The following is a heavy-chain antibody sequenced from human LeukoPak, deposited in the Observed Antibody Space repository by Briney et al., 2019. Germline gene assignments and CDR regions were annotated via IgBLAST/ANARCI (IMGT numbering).Heavy chain of an antibody. CDR3: ARGRMVQGVPLFDY. CDR2: MNPNSGNT. V-gene: IGHV1-8*01. J-gene: IGHJ4*02. D-gene: IGHD3-10*01. Sequence: GASVKVSCKASGYTFTSYDINWVRQATGQGLEWMGWMNPNSGNTGYAQKFQGRVTMTRNTSISTAYMQLSSLRSEDTAVYYCARGRMVQGVPLFDYWGQGTLVTVSS. CDR1: GYTFTSYD.